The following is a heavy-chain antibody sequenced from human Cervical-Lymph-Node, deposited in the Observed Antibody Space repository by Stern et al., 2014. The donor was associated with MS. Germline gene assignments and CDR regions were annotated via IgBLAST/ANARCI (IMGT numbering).Heavy chain of an antibody. CDR2: VYSGGFT. J-gene: IGHJ4*02. V-gene: IGHV3-66*01. CDR1: GFTVSSNY. Sequence: VQLVESGGGLVQPGGSLRLSCAASGFTVSSNYMTWVRQAPGTGLEWVSVVYSGGFTDYADSVRGRFTISRDKFKNTLFLQMNSLRAEDTALYYCARALGDYNDYWGQGTLVTVSS. CDR3: ARALGDYNDY. D-gene: IGHD3-16*01.